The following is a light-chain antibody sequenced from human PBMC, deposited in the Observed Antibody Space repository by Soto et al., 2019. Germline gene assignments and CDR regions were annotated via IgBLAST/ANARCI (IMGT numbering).Light chain of an antibody. CDR3: HQYGDSPWT. J-gene: IGKJ1*01. Sequence: EVVLTQSPDTLSLSPGEGATLSCRASQSSFATYLAWFQQKPGQAPRLLIYAASTRATGIPDRFSGSGSGTDFTLSISRLEPEDAAVYYCHQYGDSPWTLGQGTKVEI. V-gene: IGKV3-20*01. CDR2: AAS. CDR1: QSSFATY.